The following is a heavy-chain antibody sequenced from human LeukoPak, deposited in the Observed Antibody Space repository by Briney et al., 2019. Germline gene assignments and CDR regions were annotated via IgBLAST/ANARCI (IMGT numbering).Heavy chain of an antibody. D-gene: IGHD3-22*01. CDR2: IRYDGSNK. Sequence: GGSLRLSCAASGFTFSSYAMHWVRQAPGKGLEWVAFIRYDGSNKYYADSVKGRFTISRGNSKNTLYLQMNSLRAEDTAVYYCAKDRERYYYDSSGSTSPDYWGQGTLVTVSS. J-gene: IGHJ4*02. CDR1: GFTFSSYA. CDR3: AKDRERYYYDSSGSTSPDY. V-gene: IGHV3-30*02.